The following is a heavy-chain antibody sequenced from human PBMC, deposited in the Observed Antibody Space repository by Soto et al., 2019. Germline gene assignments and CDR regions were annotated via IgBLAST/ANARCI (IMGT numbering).Heavy chain of an antibody. D-gene: IGHD3-22*01. CDR1: GGSISSGGYY. CDR2: IYYSGST. CDR3: AREFFNYYDSSGYFDY. Sequence: SETLSLTCTVSGGSISSGGYYWSWIRQHPGKGLEWIGYIYYSGSTYYNPSLKSRVTISVDTSKNQFSLKLSSVTAADTDVYYCAREFFNYYDSSGYFDYWGQGTLVTVSS. V-gene: IGHV4-31*03. J-gene: IGHJ4*02.